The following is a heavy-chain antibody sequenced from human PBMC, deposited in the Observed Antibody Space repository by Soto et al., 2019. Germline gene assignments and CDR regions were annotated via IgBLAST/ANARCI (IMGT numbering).Heavy chain of an antibody. V-gene: IGHV3-48*01. CDR2: IGSSSSTI. Sequence: PGGSLRLSCAASGFTFSSYSMNWVRQAPGKGLEWVSYIGSSSSTIYYADSVKGRFTISRDNAKNSLYLQMDNLRVEDTAVYYCARGDFCSGQNWFDPWGQGTLVTVSS. J-gene: IGHJ5*02. CDR3: ARGDFCSGQNWFDP. D-gene: IGHD3-3*01. CDR1: GFTFSSYS.